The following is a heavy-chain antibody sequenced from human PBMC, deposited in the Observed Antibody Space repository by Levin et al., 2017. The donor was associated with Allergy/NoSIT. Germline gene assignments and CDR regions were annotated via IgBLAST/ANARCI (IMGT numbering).Heavy chain of an antibody. CDR3: ATGHARRDGYKY. D-gene: IGHD5-24*01. CDR2: INSDGGFT. V-gene: IGHV3-74*01. Sequence: PGGSLRLSCAASGFTFSTYWMHWVRQAPGKGLVWVSRINSDGGFTTYADSVKGRFTISRDNAKNTLYLQMNSLRAEDTAVYYCATGHARRDGYKYWGQGTLVTVSS. CDR1: GFTFSTYW. J-gene: IGHJ4*02.